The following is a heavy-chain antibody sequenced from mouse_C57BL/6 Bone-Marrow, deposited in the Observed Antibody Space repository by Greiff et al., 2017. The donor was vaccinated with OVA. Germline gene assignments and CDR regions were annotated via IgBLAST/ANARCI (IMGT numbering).Heavy chain of an antibody. V-gene: IGHV1-69*01. CDR1: GYTFTSYW. Sequence: QVQLQQPGAELVMPGASVKLSCKASGYTFTSYWMHWVKQRPGQGLEWIGEIDPSDSYPNYNQKFKGKSTLTVDKSSSTAYMQLSSLTSEDSAVYYCARDGYGSTFAYWGQGTLVTVSA. CDR2: IDPSDSYP. D-gene: IGHD1-1*01. CDR3: ARDGYGSTFAY. J-gene: IGHJ3*01.